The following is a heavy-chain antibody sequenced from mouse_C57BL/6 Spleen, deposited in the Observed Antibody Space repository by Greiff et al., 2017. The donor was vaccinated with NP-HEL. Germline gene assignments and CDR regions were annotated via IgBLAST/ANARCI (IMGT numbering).Heavy chain of an antibody. CDR1: GYAFTSYW. CDR2: INPSNGGT. D-gene: IGHD4-1*01. J-gene: IGHJ2*01. V-gene: IGHV1-53*01. Sequence: VQLQQPGTELVKPGASVKLSCKASGYAFTSYWMHWVKQRPGQGLEWIGNINPSNGGTNYNEKFKSKATLTVDKSSSTAYMQLSSLTAEDSAVYYCARSLGRSPFDYWGQGTTLTVSS. CDR3: ARSLGRSPFDY.